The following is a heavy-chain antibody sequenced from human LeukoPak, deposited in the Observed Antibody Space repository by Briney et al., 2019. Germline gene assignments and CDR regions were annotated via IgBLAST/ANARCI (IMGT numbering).Heavy chain of an antibody. CDR1: GFTFSSYA. Sequence: GGSLRLSCAASGFTFSSYAMHWVRQAPGKGLEWVAVISYDGSNKYYADSVEGRFTISRDNSKNTLYLQMNSLRAEDTAVYYCARGSLVVVIRGYYFDYWGQGTLVTVSS. CDR2: ISYDGSNK. J-gene: IGHJ4*02. V-gene: IGHV3-30-3*01. CDR3: ARGSLVVVIRGYYFDY. D-gene: IGHD3-22*01.